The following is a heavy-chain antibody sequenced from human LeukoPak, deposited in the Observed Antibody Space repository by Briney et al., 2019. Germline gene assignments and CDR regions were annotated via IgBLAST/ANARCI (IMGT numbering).Heavy chain of an antibody. CDR3: ARGCSSTSCSPDY. CDR2: IWYDGSNK. CDR1: GFMFSSYG. Sequence: GGSLRLSCATSGFMFSSYGIHWVRQAPGKGLEWVAVIWYDGSNKYYADSVKGRFTISRDNSKNTLYLQMNSLRAEDTAVYYCARGCSSTSCSPDYWGQGTLATVSS. D-gene: IGHD2-2*01. J-gene: IGHJ4*02. V-gene: IGHV3-33*01.